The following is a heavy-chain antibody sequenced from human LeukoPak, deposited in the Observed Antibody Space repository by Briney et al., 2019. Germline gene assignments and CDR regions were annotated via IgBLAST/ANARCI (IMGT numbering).Heavy chain of an antibody. Sequence: SSVKVSWKASGGTFSSYAISWVRQAPGQGLEWMGRIIPILGIANHAQKFQGRVTITADKSTSTAYMELSSLRSEDTAVYYCATLLYSFAAAGFFVYWGQGTLVTVSS. CDR3: ATLLYSFAAAGFFVY. CDR1: GGTFSSYA. V-gene: IGHV1-69*04. J-gene: IGHJ4*02. D-gene: IGHD6-13*01. CDR2: IIPILGIA.